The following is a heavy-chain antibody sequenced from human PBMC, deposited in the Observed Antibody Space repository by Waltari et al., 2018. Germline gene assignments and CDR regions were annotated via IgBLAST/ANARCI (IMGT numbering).Heavy chain of an antibody. CDR3: TRKGPLYYYYYMDV. CDR2: MHYNGST. V-gene: IGHV4-59*12. Sequence: QVQLQESGPGLVKPSETLSLTCTVSGGSISNYYWSWIRQPPGKGLEWIGYMHYNGSTNYNPSLMSRVTISVDMSKNQFSLKLSAVTAADTAVYYCTRKGPLYYYYYMDVWGRGTTVTVSS. CDR1: GGSISNYY. J-gene: IGHJ6*03.